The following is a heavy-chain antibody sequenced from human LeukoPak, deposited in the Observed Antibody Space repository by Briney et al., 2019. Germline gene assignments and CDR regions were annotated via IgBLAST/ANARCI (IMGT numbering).Heavy chain of an antibody. CDR1: GDSVSSNSAA. J-gene: IGHJ5*02. CDR2: TYYRSKWYN. D-gene: IGHD4-11*01. V-gene: IGHV6-1*01. Sequence: SQSLSLTCAISGDSVSSNSAAWNWIRQSPSRGLEWLGRTYYRSKWYNDCAVSVKSRITVNPDTSKNQFSLQLNSVTPEDTAVYYCARGRLQASWFDPWGQGTLVTVSS. CDR3: ARGRLQASWFDP.